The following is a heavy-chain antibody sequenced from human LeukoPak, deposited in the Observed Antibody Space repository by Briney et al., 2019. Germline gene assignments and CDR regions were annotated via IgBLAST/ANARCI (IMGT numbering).Heavy chain of an antibody. Sequence: GESLKISCKGSGYNFTSYWIVWVRQMPGKGLEWMGIIYPGDSDTRYSPSFQGQVTISADKSISTAYLQWSSLKASDTAMYYCARQVMAGTSDDAFDYWGQGTLVTVSS. J-gene: IGHJ4*02. V-gene: IGHV5-51*01. D-gene: IGHD6-19*01. CDR2: IYPGDSDT. CDR1: GYNFTSYW. CDR3: ARQVMAGTSDDAFDY.